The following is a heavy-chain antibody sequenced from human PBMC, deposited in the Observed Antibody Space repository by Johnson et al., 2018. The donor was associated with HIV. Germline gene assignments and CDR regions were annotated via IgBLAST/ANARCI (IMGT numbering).Heavy chain of an antibody. CDR3: ARDQEAAAGQDDAFDI. CDR1: GFTFSDYA. Sequence: QVQLVEFGGGVVQAGKSLTLSCVASGFTFSDYAVHWVRQAPGKGLEWVAVISYDGSNKYYADSVKGRFTISRDNSKNTLYLQMNSLRAEDTAVYYCARDQEAAAGQDDAFDIWGQGTMVTVSS. V-gene: IGHV3-30*04. D-gene: IGHD6-13*01. J-gene: IGHJ3*02. CDR2: ISYDGSNK.